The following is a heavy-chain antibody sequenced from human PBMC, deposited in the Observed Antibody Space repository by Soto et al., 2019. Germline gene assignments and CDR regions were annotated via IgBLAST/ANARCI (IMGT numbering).Heavy chain of an antibody. CDR2: IIPIFGTA. Sequence: ASVKVSCKASGGTFSSYAISWVRQAPGQGLEWMGGIIPIFGTANYAQKFQGRVTITADESTSTAYMELSSLRSEDTAVYYCATDILGYCSGGSCFPLDYWGQGTLVTVSS. V-gene: IGHV1-69*13. J-gene: IGHJ4*02. CDR3: ATDILGYCSGGSCFPLDY. CDR1: GGTFSSYA. D-gene: IGHD2-15*01.